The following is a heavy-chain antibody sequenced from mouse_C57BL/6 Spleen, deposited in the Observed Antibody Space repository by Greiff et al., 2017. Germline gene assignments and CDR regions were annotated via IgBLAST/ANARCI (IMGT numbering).Heavy chain of an antibody. J-gene: IGHJ2*01. CDR2: IYPSDSET. CDR3: ARYYGYDEGYFDY. Sequence: QVQLQQPGAELVRPGSSVKLSCKASGYTFTSYWMDWVKQRPGQGLEWIGNIYPSDSETHYNQKFKDKATLTVDKSSSTAYMQLSSLTSEDSAVYYCARYYGYDEGYFDYWGQGTTLTVSS. CDR1: GYTFTSYW. D-gene: IGHD2-2*01. V-gene: IGHV1-61*01.